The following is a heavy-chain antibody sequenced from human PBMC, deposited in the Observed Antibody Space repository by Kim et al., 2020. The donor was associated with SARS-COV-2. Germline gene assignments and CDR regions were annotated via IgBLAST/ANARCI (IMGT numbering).Heavy chain of an antibody. J-gene: IGHJ4*02. D-gene: IGHD3-22*01. CDR3: AVHSRDNHFDY. V-gene: IGHV1-69*01. Sequence: NYAQKFQGRVTITADESTSTAYMELSSLGSEDTAVYYCAVHSRDNHFDYWGQGTLVTVSS.